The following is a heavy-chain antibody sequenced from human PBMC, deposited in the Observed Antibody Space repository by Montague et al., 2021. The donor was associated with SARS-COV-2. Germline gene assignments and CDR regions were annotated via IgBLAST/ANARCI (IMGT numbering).Heavy chain of an antibody. CDR2: LHYAGSA. Sequence: SETLSLTCSVSGGSFSSGDSYWGWLRQAPGKGLEWIGDLHYAGSAYYXPCLRSRVTISADTSKNQFSLKLNSVTAADMAVYYCVATYNGNWYYFDYWGQGTLVTVSS. CDR1: GGSFSSGDSY. CDR3: VATYNGNWYYFDY. V-gene: IGHV4-39*01. J-gene: IGHJ4*02. D-gene: IGHD6-13*01.